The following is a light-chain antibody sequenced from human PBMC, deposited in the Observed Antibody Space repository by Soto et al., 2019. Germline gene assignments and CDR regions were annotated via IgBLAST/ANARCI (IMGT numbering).Light chain of an antibody. Sequence: QCVLTQPPSASGSPGQSVTISCTGTSSDVGGYNYVSWYQQHPGKAPKLMIYEVSKRPSGVPDRFSASKSGNTASLTVSGLQAEDEADYYCSSYAGSNSYVFGTGTEVTVL. J-gene: IGLJ1*01. CDR3: SSYAGSNSYV. CDR2: EVS. CDR1: SSDVGGYNY. V-gene: IGLV2-8*01.